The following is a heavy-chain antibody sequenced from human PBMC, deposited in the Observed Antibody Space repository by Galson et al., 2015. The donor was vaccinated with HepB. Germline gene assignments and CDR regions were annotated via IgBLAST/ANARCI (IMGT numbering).Heavy chain of an antibody. CDR3: AKVFDYASTQGVDI. CDR2: ISWNRGRI. Sequence: SLRLSCAVSGFTFDDYAMYWVRQAPGKGLEWVSGISWNRGRIGYADSVKGRFTISRDNAKKSLYLQMNSLGVEDTALYYCAKVFDYASTQGVDIWGQGTVVTVSS. V-gene: IGHV3-9*01. J-gene: IGHJ3*02. CDR1: GFTFDDYA. D-gene: IGHD4-17*01.